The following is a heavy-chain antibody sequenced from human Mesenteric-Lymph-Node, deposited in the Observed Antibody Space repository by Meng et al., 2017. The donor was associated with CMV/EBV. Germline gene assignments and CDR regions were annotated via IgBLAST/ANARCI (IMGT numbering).Heavy chain of an antibody. CDR3: ARHQRWLKSEGGFNY. CDR2: INLSGST. V-gene: IGHV4-34*01. CDR1: GGSFSGYY. D-gene: IGHD4-23*01. Sequence: QGQLQQLGAGLLKPSETLSLTCAVYGGSFSGYYWSWIRQPPGKGLEWIGEINLSGSTNYNPSLKSRVTISVDTSKNQFSLKLSSVTAADTAVYYCARHQRWLKSEGGFNYWGQGTLVTVSS. J-gene: IGHJ4*02.